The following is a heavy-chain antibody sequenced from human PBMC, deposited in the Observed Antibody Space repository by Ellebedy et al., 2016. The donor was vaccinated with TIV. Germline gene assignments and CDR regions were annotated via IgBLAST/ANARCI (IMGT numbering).Heavy chain of an antibody. Sequence: AASVKVSCKVSGYTLTELSMHWVRQAPGQGLEWLGIINPSGGSTSYAQKFQGRVTITADKSTSTAYMELSSLRSEDTAVYYCVRSRGDIVVVVAATPSWYFDLWGRGTLVTVSS. CDR3: VRSRGDIVVVVAATPSWYFDL. V-gene: IGHV1-46*01. J-gene: IGHJ2*01. CDR1: GYTLTELS. D-gene: IGHD2-15*01. CDR2: INPSGGST.